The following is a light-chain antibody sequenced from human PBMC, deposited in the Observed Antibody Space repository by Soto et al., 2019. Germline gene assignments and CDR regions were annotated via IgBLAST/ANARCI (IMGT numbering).Light chain of an antibody. CDR2: GAS. CDR1: QSVSSK. CDR3: QQYNKWFSIT. V-gene: IGKV3-15*01. J-gene: IGKJ5*01. Sequence: EIVMTQSPATLSVSPGESAILSCRASQSVSSKLGWYQQKPGQAPRLLIYGASIRATGIPARFSGSGSGTEFTLTISSLQSEDFAVYYCQQYNKWFSITFGQGTRLEIK.